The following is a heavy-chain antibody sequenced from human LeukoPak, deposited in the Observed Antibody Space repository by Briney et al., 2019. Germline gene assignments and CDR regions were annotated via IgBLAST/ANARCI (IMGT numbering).Heavy chain of an antibody. CDR1: GFTFSSYS. J-gene: IGHJ1*01. Sequence: PGGSLRLSCAASGFTFSSYSMNWVCQAPGKGLEWVSYISSSSSTIYYADSVKGRFTISRDNAKNSLYLQMNSLRAEDTAVYYCARDGMDSSSWYDGGAEYFQHWGQGTLVTVSS. V-gene: IGHV3-48*01. CDR2: ISSSSSTI. CDR3: ARDGMDSSSWYDGGAEYFQH. D-gene: IGHD6-13*01.